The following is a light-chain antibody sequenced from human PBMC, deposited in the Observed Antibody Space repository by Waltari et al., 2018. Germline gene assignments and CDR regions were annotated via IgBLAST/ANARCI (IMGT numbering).Light chain of an antibody. CDR2: EDR. CDR3: QSYDGRDHVI. CDR1: SGSIAVNF. J-gene: IGLJ2*01. V-gene: IGLV6-57*03. Sequence: FVLTQPHSVSESPGKPVIISCTRSSGSIAVNFVQWFRQRPGGAPSTVIFEDRQRHVGVPNRFSASIDSPANSAYLTISGLEPEDEADYYCQSYDGRDHVIFGGGTKLTVL.